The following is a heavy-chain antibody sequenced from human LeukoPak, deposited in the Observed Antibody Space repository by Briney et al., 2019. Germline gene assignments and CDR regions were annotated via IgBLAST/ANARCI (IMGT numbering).Heavy chain of an antibody. V-gene: IGHV1-69*01. CDR3: ARVSNTAMVSGFDY. CDR1: GGTFSSYA. CDR2: IIPIFGTA. J-gene: IGHJ4*02. Sequence: GSSVKVSCKASGGTFSSYAISWVQQAPGQGLEWMGGIIPIFGTANYAQKFQGRVTITADESTGTAYMELSSLRSEDTAVYYCARVSNTAMVSGFDYWGQGTLVTVSS. D-gene: IGHD5-18*01.